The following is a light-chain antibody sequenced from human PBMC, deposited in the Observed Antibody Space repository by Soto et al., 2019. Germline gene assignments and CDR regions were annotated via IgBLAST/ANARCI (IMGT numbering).Light chain of an antibody. J-gene: IGKJ5*01. CDR3: QHYGRSPIT. CDR1: QSVNSR. Sequence: EIVLTQSPGTLSLSQRERATLSCMASQSVNSRLAWYQHKPGQAPRLPISGASSRATGIPDRFSGSGSATDFTLTISRLEPEDFALYYCQHYGRSPITFGQGTRLEIK. CDR2: GAS. V-gene: IGKV3-20*01.